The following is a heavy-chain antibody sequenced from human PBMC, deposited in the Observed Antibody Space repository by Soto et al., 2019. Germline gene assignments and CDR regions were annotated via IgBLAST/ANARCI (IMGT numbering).Heavy chain of an antibody. CDR1: EFSLSDYA. J-gene: IGHJ3*02. V-gene: IGHV3-30-3*01. D-gene: IGHD6-19*01. CDR3: ARDGGGWKIGAFDI. Sequence: QVQLVESGGGVVQPGRSLRLSCAASEFSLSDYAIHWVRQAPGKGLEWVAIMSFDGNNNYYADSVRGRFTIARDNSKNTLFLQMNSRRAEDTAMYYCARDGGGWKIGAFDIWGQGTMVTVSS. CDR2: MSFDGNNN.